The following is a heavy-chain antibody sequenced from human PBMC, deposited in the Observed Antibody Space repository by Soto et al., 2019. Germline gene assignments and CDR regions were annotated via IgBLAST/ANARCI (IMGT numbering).Heavy chain of an antibody. CDR2: IYYSGST. J-gene: IGHJ4*02. Sequence: QLQLQESGPGLVKPSETLSLTCTVSGGSISSSSYYWGWIRQPPGKGLEWIGSIYYSGSTYYNPSLKSRVTIYVDTSKNQFSLKLSSVTAADTAVYYCARGVSAAAVDYWGQGTLVTVSS. V-gene: IGHV4-39*01. CDR3: ARGVSAAAVDY. CDR1: GGSISSSSYY. D-gene: IGHD6-13*01.